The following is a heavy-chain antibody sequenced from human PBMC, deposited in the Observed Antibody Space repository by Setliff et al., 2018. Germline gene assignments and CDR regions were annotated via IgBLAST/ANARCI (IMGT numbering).Heavy chain of an antibody. V-gene: IGHV4-38-2*02. CDR2: IYHSGST. J-gene: IGHJ5*02. Sequence: ASETLSLTCAVSGYFISSGYFWGWIRQPPGKGLEWIGSIYHSGSTYYNPSLKSRLTISVDTSKNQFSLKLSSVTAADTAVYYCARENYYASGSPSRWFDPWGQGTRVTVSS. D-gene: IGHD3-10*01. CDR1: GYFISSGYF. CDR3: ARENYYASGSPSRWFDP.